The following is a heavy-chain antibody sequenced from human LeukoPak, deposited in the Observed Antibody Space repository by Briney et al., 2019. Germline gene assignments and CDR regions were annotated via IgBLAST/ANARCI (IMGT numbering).Heavy chain of an antibody. CDR2: IIPIFGTA. CDR3: AKTPYYYGSGSSLYYYDMDV. D-gene: IGHD3-10*01. V-gene: IGHV1-69*01. Sequence: ASVKVSCKASGGTFSSYAISWVRQAPGQGLEWMGGIIPIFGTANYAQKFQGRVTITADESTSTAYMELSSLRSEDTAVYYCAKTPYYYGSGSSLYYYDMDVWGKGTTVTVSS. CDR1: GGTFSSYA. J-gene: IGHJ6*04.